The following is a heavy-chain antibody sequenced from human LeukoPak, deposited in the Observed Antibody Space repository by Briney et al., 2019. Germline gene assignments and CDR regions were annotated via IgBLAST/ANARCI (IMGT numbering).Heavy chain of an antibody. J-gene: IGHJ6*02. CDR3: AKVPYSDYGSGRPPFMDV. Sequence: GGSLRLSCAASGFTFSKFAMSWVRQAPGKGLEWVSTIIDSGASTYFADSVKGRFTISRDNSKSTLFLHMDSLRAEDTAMYYCAKVPYSDYGSGRPPFMDVWGQGSKVAVSS. D-gene: IGHD3-10*01. CDR1: GFTFSKFA. V-gene: IGHV3-23*01. CDR2: IIDSGAST.